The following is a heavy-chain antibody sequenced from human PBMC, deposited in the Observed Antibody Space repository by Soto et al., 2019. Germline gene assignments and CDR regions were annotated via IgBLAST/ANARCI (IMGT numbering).Heavy chain of an antibody. CDR3: ARGQLPAATTFFDF. CDR2: ISYDGSNK. J-gene: IGHJ4*02. CDR1: GFTFSSYA. D-gene: IGHD2-15*01. V-gene: IGHV3-30-3*01. Sequence: GGSLRLSCAASGFTFSSYAMHWVRQAPGKGPEWVAVISYDGSNKYYADSVRGRFTISRDNSKNTLYLQMNSLRAEDTAVYYCARGQLPAATTFFDFWGQGTLVTVSS.